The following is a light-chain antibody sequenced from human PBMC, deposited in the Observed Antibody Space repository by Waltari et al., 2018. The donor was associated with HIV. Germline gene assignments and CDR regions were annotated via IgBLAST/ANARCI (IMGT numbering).Light chain of an antibody. CDR1: SSNIGSNT. V-gene: IGLV1-44*01. CDR3: QVWDGSSDHWV. Sequence: QSVLTQPPSASGTPGQRVTISCSGSSSNIGSNTVTWHQQVPGTAPKLLIYNNNQRPSGVPDRFSGSNSGNTATLTVSRVEVGDEADYYCQVWDGSSDHWVFGGGTKLTVL. J-gene: IGLJ3*02. CDR2: NNN.